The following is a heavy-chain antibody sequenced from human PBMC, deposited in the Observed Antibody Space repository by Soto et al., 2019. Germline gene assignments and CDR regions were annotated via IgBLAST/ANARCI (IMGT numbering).Heavy chain of an antibody. V-gene: IGHV4-34*01. CDR3: ARGRRSIAARPGGKNFDY. D-gene: IGHD6-6*01. J-gene: IGHJ4*02. CDR2: INHSGST. CDR1: GGSFSGYY. Sequence: SETLSLTCAVYGGSFSGYYWSWIRQPPGKGLEWIGEINHSGSTNYNPSLKSRVTISVDTSKNQLSLKLSSVTAADTAVYYCARGRRSIAARPGGKNFDYWGQGTLVTVSS.